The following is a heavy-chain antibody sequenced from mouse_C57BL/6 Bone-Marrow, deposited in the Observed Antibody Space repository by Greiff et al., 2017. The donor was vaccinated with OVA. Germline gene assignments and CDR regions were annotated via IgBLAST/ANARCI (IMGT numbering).Heavy chain of an antibody. CDR1: GYTFTDYE. V-gene: IGHV1-15*01. J-gene: IGHJ3*01. Sequence: QVQLQQSGAELVRPGASVTLSCKASGYTFTDYEMHWVKQTPVHGLEWIGAIDPETGGTAYNQKFKCKAILTADKSSSTAYMELRSLTSEDSAVYYCTRGFYWGQGTLVTVSA. CDR3: TRGFY. CDR2: IDPETGGT.